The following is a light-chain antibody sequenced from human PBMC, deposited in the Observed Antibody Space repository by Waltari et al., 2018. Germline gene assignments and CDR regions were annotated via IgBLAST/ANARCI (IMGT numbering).Light chain of an antibody. CDR2: WAA. J-gene: IGKJ1*01. V-gene: IGKV4-1*01. CDR1: QSLLYSSNNKNS. CDR3: QQYYTTPLT. Sequence: DIVMTQSPDSLAVSLGERATINCKSSQSLLYSSNNKNSLTWYQQKPGQPPKLALYWAATRGSGVPDRFSGRGSGTDFTLTISSLKAEDVAVYYCQQYYTTPLTFGQGTKVEIK.